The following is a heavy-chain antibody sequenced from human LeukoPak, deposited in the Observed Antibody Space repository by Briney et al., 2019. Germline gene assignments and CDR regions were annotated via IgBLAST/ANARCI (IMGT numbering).Heavy chain of an antibody. D-gene: IGHD6-6*01. J-gene: IGHJ5*02. V-gene: IGHV1-69*13. CDR3: ARGGSHRGGARRFWFDP. CDR1: GYTFTGYY. CDR2: IIPIFGTA. Sequence: ASVKVSCKASGYTFTGYYMHWVRQAPGQGLEWMGGIIPIFGTANYAQKFQGRVTITADESTSTAYMELSSLRSEDTAVYYCARGGSHRGGARRFWFDPWGQGTLVTVSS.